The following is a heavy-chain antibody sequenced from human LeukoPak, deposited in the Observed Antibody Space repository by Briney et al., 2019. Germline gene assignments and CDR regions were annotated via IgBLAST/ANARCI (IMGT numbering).Heavy chain of an antibody. CDR3: ASGIVVVVAATPSGAFDI. Sequence: SETLSLTCTVSGGSISSYYWSWIRQPPGKGLEWIGYIYYSGSTNYNPSLKSRVTISVDTSKNQFSLKLSSVTAADTAVYYCASGIVVVVAATPSGAFDIWGQGTMVTVPS. CDR1: GGSISSYY. V-gene: IGHV4-59*08. J-gene: IGHJ3*02. CDR2: IYYSGST. D-gene: IGHD2-15*01.